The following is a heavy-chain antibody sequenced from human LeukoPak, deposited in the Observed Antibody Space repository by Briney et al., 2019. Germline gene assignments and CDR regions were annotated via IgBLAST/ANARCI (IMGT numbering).Heavy chain of an antibody. CDR1: GFTFSSYD. V-gene: IGHV3-23*01. CDR2: ISSSGGST. J-gene: IGHJ4*02. Sequence: PGGSLRLSCAASGFTFSSYDMTWVRQAPGKGLEWVSAISSSGGSTYYADSVKGRFTISRDNSKNTLYLQMNSLRAEDTAVYYCAKGNGHIVVVTAISWGQGTLVTVSS. CDR3: AKGNGHIVVVTAIS. D-gene: IGHD2-21*02.